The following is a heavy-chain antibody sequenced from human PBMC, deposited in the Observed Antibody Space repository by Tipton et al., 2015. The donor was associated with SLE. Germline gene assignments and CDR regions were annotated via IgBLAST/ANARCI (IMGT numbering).Heavy chain of an antibody. V-gene: IGHV3-23*01. CDR1: GFTFSSYA. CDR3: AKDLAVTGDHVDY. Sequence: SLRPSCAASGFTFSSYAMSWVRQAPGKGLEWVSAISGSGGSTYYADSVKGRFTISRGNSKNTLYLQMNSLRAEDTAVYYCAKDLAVTGDHVDYWGQGTLVTVSS. D-gene: IGHD2-21*01. CDR2: ISGSGGST. J-gene: IGHJ4*02.